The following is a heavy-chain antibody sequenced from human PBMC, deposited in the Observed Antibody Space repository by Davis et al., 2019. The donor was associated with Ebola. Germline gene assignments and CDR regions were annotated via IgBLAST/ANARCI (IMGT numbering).Heavy chain of an antibody. CDR3: VKDTSNIWFDV. J-gene: IGHJ3*01. CDR1: EFTFNKYA. D-gene: IGHD2/OR15-2a*01. V-gene: IGHV3-30-3*01. Sequence: GESLKISCAASEFTFNKYAMHWVRQAPGKGLEWVAIISYDGSTEYYADSVKGRFTISRDNSKNTLHLQMNSLRVEDTAMYYCVKDTSNIWFDVWGQGTLVTVSA. CDR2: ISYDGSTE.